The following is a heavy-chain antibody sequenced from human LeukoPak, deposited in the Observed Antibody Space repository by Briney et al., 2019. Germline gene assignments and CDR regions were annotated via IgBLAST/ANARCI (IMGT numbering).Heavy chain of an antibody. CDR1: GFTVNDYG. CDR2: INWNGGST. CDR3: ARGYSGYDWIYYFDY. D-gene: IGHD5-12*01. V-gene: IGHV3-20*04. Sequence: RGSLRPSCATSGFTVNDYGMSWVRQAPGKGLEWVSGINWNGGSTGYADSVKGRFTISRDNAKNSLYLQMNTLRAEDTAFYYCARGYSGYDWIYYFDYWGQGTLVTVSS. J-gene: IGHJ4*02.